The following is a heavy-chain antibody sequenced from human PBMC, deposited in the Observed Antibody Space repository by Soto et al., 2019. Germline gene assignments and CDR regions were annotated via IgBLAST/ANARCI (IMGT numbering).Heavy chain of an antibody. D-gene: IGHD1-26*01. V-gene: IGHV4-4*07. J-gene: IGHJ5*02. CDR2: IYTSGST. Sequence: SETLSLTCTVSGGSINSYYWSWIRQPAGKGLEWIGRIYTSGSTNYNPSLKSRVTMSVDTSKNRFSLKLSSVTAADTAVYYCARGIYSKVGATIWFDPWGQGTLVTVSS. CDR1: GGSINSYY. CDR3: ARGIYSKVGATIWFDP.